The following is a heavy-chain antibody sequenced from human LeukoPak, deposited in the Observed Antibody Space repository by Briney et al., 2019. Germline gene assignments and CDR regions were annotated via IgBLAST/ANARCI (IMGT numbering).Heavy chain of an antibody. CDR1: GFTFSSYA. V-gene: IGHV3-30*02. CDR2: IRYDGSNK. J-gene: IGHJ6*03. D-gene: IGHD1-20*01. Sequence: PGGSLRLSCAASGFTFSSYAMSWVRQAPGKGLEWVAFIRYDGSNKYYADSVKGRFTISRDNSKNTLYLQMNSLRAEDTAVYYCAKVIGTTFFLWYYYMDVWGKGTTVTISS. CDR3: AKVIGTTFFLWYYYMDV.